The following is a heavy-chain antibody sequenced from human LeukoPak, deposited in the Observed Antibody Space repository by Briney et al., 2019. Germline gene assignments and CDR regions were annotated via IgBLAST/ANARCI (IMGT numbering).Heavy chain of an antibody. V-gene: IGHV4-4*02. CDR2: IYHSGSS. CDR3: ARGIGAADF. D-gene: IGHD3-16*01. J-gene: IGHJ4*02. Sequence: SETLSLTCAVSGGSISSSNWWSWVRQPPGKGLEWIGEIYHSGSSIYNPSLRSRVTMSVDKSKDQLSLKLSSVTAADTAVYYCARGIGAADFWGQGILVTVSS. CDR1: GGSISSSNW.